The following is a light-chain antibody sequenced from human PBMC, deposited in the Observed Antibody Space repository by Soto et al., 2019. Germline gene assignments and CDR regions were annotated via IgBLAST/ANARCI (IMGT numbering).Light chain of an antibody. Sequence: QSVLTQPPSVSGAPGQRVTMSCTGSSSNIGAGYDVHWYQQLPGTAPKLLIYANNSRPSGVPDRFSGSKSGTSASLAITGLQAEDEAHYYCQSYDTSGLVIFGGGTQLTVL. CDR1: SSNIGAGYD. CDR2: ANN. J-gene: IGLJ2*01. V-gene: IGLV1-40*01. CDR3: QSYDTSGLVI.